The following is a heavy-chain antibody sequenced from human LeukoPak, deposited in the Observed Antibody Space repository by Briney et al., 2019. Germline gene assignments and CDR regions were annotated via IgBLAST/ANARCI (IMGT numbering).Heavy chain of an antibody. Sequence: SETLSLTCTGYGGSFSDYYWTWLRQPPGKGLEWIGEINHSGSTTNYNPSLKNRVTISVDMSKSQFSLKLISVTAADAAVYYCARRRWGYGSGSYDYWGQGTLVTVSS. CDR3: ARRRWGYGSGSYDY. CDR2: INHSGSTT. V-gene: IGHV4-34*01. J-gene: IGHJ4*02. CDR1: GGSFSDYY. D-gene: IGHD3-10*01.